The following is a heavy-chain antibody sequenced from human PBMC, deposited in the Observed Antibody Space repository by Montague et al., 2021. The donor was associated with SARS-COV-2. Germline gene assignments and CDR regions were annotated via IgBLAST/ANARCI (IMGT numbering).Heavy chain of an antibody. CDR1: GGSISPYY. CDR2: IYYTGNT. D-gene: IGHD3-10*01. J-gene: IGHJ5*01. Sequence: ETLSLTCTVSGGSISPYYWTWIRQPPGKGLEWIGYIYYTGNTKYKPSLKSRVTISVDTSKNQFSLNLRSVTAADTAVYYCARDRGRYFDSGSYNWLDSWGQGTLVTVSS. V-gene: IGHV4-59*01. CDR3: ARDRGRYFDSGSYNWLDS.